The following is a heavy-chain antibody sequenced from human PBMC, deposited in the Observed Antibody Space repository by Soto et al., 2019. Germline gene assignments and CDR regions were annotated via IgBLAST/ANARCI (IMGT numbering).Heavy chain of an antibody. J-gene: IGHJ6*02. CDR2: IHYGGST. CDR1: GGSISSSNYY. V-gene: IGHV4-31*03. Sequence: PSETLSLTCSVSGGSISSSNYYWGWVRQLPGKGLEWIGYIHYGGSTHYNPSLKSRLTISVDMSKNEFSLKLSSVTAADTAVYFCARDWGKYVCVISSTDGMDVWGQETMVTVSS. D-gene: IGHD2-2*01. CDR3: ARDWGKYVCVISSTDGMDV.